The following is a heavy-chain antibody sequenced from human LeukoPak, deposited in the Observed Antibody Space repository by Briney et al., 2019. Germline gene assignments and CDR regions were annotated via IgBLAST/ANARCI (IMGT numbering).Heavy chain of an antibody. J-gene: IGHJ4*02. Sequence: GGSLRLSCAASGFTFSSYAMSWVRQAPGKGLEWVSAISGSGGSTYYADSVKGRFTISRDNSKNTLYLQMNSLRAEDTAVYYCAKVTYGSGTYGAFDFWGQGTLVTVSS. CDR3: AKVTYGSGTYGAFDF. V-gene: IGHV3-23*01. CDR2: ISGSGGST. CDR1: GFTFSSYA. D-gene: IGHD3-10*01.